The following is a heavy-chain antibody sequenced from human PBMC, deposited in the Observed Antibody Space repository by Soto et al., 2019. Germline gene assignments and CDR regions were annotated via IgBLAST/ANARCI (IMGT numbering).Heavy chain of an antibody. CDR3: ARGYCSGGSCYSVNWFDP. V-gene: IGHV1-69*01. CDR2: IIPIFGTA. D-gene: IGHD2-15*01. J-gene: IGHJ5*02. Sequence: QVQLVQSGAEVKKPGSSVKVSCKASGGPFSSYAISWVRQAPGQGLEWMGGIIPIFGTANYAQKFQGRVTIAAGESTSTAYMELSSLRSEDTAVYYCARGYCSGGSCYSVNWFDPWGQGTLVTVSS. CDR1: GGPFSSYA.